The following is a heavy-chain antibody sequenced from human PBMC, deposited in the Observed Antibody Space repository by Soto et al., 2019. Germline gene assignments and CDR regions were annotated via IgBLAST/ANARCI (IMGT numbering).Heavy chain of an antibody. CDR1: GFTFSSYG. Sequence: QVQLVESGGGVVQPGRSLRLSCAASGFTFSSYGMHWVRQAPGKGLEWVAVISYDGSNKYYADSVKGRFTISRDNSKNTLYLQMNSLRAEDTAVYYCATSLWWPNNWFDPWGQGTLVTVSS. CDR3: ATSLWWPNNWFDP. D-gene: IGHD2-15*01. J-gene: IGHJ5*02. V-gene: IGHV3-30*03. CDR2: ISYDGSNK.